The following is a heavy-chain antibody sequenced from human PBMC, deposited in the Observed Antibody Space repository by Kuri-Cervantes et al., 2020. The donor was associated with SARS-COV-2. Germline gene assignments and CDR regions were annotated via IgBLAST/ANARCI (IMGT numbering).Heavy chain of an antibody. CDR1: GGSFSGYY. J-gene: IGHJ6*02. D-gene: IGHD3-16*02. Sequence: GSLRLSCAVYGGSFSGYYWSWIRQPPGKGLEWIGEINHSGSTNHNPSLKSRVTISVDTSKNQFSLKLSSVTAADTAVYYCARGPGLYSRKAYGMDVWGQGTTVTVSS. CDR3: ARGPGLYSRKAYGMDV. V-gene: IGHV4-34*01. CDR2: INHSGST.